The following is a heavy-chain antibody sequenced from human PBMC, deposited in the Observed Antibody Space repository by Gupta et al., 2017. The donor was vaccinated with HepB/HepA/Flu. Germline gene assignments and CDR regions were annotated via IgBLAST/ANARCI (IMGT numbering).Heavy chain of an antibody. J-gene: IGHJ5*02. CDR1: GFSLSNDGES. CDR3: AHRVGIPTIGHERSGLYVGTWFDP. D-gene: IGHD3-22*01. Sequence: QITLKESGPALVKPTQTLTLTCTFSGFSLSNDGESVGWIRQSPGKALEWLGLIYWDDDKRYSPSLKNRITSTRDTSKNQVVLTMTNMDPVDTGTYFCAHRVGIPTIGHERSGLYVGTWFDPWGQGTLVTVS. CDR2: IYWDDDK. V-gene: IGHV2-5*02.